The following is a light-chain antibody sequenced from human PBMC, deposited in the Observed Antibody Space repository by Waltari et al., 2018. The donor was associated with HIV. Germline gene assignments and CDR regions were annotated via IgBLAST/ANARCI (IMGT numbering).Light chain of an antibody. CDR2: QDS. CDR1: KLGDNY. V-gene: IGLV3-1*01. J-gene: IGLJ2*01. CDR3: QVWDNNTAV. Sequence: SYELTQPPSMSVSPGQTASIPCSGAKLGDNYVCWYQQRPGQSPVMVIYQDSERPSGVPERFSGSNSGNTATLTISGTQPLDEADYYCQVWDNNTAVFGGGTKLTVL.